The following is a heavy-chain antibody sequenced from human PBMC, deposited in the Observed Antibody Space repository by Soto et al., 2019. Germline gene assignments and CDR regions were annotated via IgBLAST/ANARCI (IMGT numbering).Heavy chain of an antibody. J-gene: IGHJ4*02. Sequence: QVRLQQSGPGLVKPSETVSLTCDVSSVYITSSNWWTWVRQPPGKGLEWLGQISHSGIVNYNATLRSRVTISVDKPKNKLSLKLMSVTAADTAVYYCARDYDGFDYWGPGILVTVSS. D-gene: IGHD3-16*01. CDR2: ISHSGIV. CDR3: ARDYDGFDY. CDR1: SVYITSSNW. V-gene: IGHV4-4*02.